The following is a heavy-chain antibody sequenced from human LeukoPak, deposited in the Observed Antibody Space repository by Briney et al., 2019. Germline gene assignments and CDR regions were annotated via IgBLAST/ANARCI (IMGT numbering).Heavy chain of an antibody. V-gene: IGHV1-69-2*01. CDR2: VDPEDGET. J-gene: IGHJ6*03. CDR3: ATGSYYYYMDV. CDR1: GYTFTDYY. Sequence: ASVKISSKVSGYTFTDYYMHWVQQAPGKGLEWMGLVDPEDGETIYAEKFQGRVTITADTSTDTAYMELSSLRSEDTAVYYCATGSYYYYMDVWGKGTTVTVSS.